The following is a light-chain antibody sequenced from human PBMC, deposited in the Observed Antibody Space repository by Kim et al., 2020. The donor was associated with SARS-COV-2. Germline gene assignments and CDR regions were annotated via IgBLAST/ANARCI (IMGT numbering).Light chain of an antibody. CDR1: SSDVGGYNY. CDR3: SSYTSSNTYV. CDR2: DVS. Sequence: QSALTQPASVSGSPGQSITISCTGTSSDVGGYNYVSWYQQHPGKAPKLMIYDVSKRPSGVSNRFSGSKSGNTASLTISGLQAEDEADYYCSSYTSSNTYVFGTGNKVTVL. V-gene: IGLV2-14*01. J-gene: IGLJ1*01.